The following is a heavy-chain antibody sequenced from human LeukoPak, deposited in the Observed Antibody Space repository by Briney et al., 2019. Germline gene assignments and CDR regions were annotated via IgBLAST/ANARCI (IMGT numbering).Heavy chain of an antibody. CDR1: GFTFNNYW. D-gene: IGHD3-16*01. Sequence: PTGGSLRLSCAASGFTFNNYWMGWVRQAPGKGLEWVANIKEDGSKKNYVDSVRGRFTISRDNAKNSLYLQMSSLRAADTAVYYCARVMAASVWRSYGSYYYYYYMDVWGKGTTVTVSS. CDR3: ARVMAASVWRSYGSYYYYYYMDV. CDR2: IKEDGSKK. J-gene: IGHJ6*03. V-gene: IGHV3-7*01.